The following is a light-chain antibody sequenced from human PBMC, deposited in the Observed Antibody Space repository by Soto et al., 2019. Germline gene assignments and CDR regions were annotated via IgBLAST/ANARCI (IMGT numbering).Light chain of an antibody. CDR2: AAS. CDR1: QSISSY. J-gene: IGKJ1*01. V-gene: IGKV1-39*01. CDR3: QQCYRTSTWT. Sequence: DVQMTQSPSSLSASVGDRVTITCRASQSISSYLNRYQQKPEKAPKLLIYAASSLQSGVTIRFRGSGCGTEVTLTITRLKIDDFATYYCQQCYRTSTWTCGQGTKVEIK.